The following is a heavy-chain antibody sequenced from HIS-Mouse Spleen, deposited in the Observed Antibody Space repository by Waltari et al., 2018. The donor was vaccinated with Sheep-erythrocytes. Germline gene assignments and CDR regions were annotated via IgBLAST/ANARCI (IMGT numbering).Heavy chain of an antibody. J-gene: IGHJ4*02. D-gene: IGHD5-18*01. Sequence: QLQLQESGPGLVKPSETLSLTCTVPAGSISSSSYYWGWIRQPPGKGLEWLGSIYYSGSTYYNPSLKSRVTISVDTSKNQFSLKLSSVTAADTAVYYCARHKDTAMVHFDYWGQGTLVTVSS. V-gene: IGHV4-39*01. CDR3: ARHKDTAMVHFDY. CDR1: AGSISSSSYY. CDR2: IYYSGST.